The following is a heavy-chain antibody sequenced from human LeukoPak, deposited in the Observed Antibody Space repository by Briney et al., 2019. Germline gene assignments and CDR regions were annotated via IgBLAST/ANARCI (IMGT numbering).Heavy chain of an antibody. J-gene: IGHJ4*02. CDR2: IYSGGST. CDR1: GFTVSSNY. Sequence: PGGSLRLSCAASGFTVSSNYMSWVRQAPGKGLEWVSVIYSGGSTYYADSVKGRFTISRDNSKNTLYLQMNSLRADDTAIYYCAKKGQADDNGKPDWGQGTLVTVSS. D-gene: IGHD1-1*01. CDR3: AKKGQADDNGKPD. V-gene: IGHV3-53*01.